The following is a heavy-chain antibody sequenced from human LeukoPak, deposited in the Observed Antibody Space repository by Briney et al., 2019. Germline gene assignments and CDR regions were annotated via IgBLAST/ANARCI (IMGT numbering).Heavy chain of an antibody. D-gene: IGHD4-11*01. CDR3: ARHTSDSADYGMHV. CDR1: GFTVSSNH. V-gene: IGHV3-66*02. Sequence: GSLRLACAASGFTVSSNHMSWVRQAPGKGLEWVSVIYSGGSTYYADSVKGRFTISRDNSKNTLYLQMNSLRAEDTAVYYCARHTSDSADYGMHVWGQGTTVTVSS. CDR2: IYSGGST. J-gene: IGHJ6*02.